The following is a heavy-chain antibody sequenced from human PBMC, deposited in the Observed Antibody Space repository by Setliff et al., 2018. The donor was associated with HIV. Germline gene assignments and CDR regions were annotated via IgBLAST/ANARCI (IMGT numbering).Heavy chain of an antibody. CDR1: GGTFSSYA. CDR2: IIPMLGIT. V-gene: IGHV1-69*10. CDR3: AKEYHTEVTDTRVANYFDY. J-gene: IGHJ4*02. Sequence: GASVKVSCKAYGGTFSSYAITWVRQAPGQGLECLGGIIPMLGITNYAQRFQGRLTITADEYTGTAYMELSSLSSEDTAVYYCAKEYHTEVTDTRVANYFDYWGQGTLVTVSS. D-gene: IGHD4-4*01.